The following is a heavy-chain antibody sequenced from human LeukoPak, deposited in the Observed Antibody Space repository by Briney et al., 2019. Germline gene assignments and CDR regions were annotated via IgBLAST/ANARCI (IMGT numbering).Heavy chain of an antibody. J-gene: IGHJ4*02. V-gene: IGHV3-30*04. CDR1: GFTFSSSA. Sequence: GGSLRLSCAASGFTFSSSAMSWVRQAPGKGLEWVAVISYDGSNKYYADSVKGRFTISRDNAKDTLYLQMNSLRAEDTAVYYCTGHHQAYSRTYWGQGTLVTVSS. CDR3: TGHHQAYSRTY. D-gene: IGHD4-11*01. CDR2: ISYDGSNK.